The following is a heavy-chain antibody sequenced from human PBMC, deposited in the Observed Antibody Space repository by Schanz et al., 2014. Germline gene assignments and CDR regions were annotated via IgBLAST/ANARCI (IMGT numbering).Heavy chain of an antibody. J-gene: IGHJ6*02. CDR3: VKDLQRELLRDDHYYGMDV. Sequence: EVQLLESGGALEQPGGSLRLSCAASGITFSDYAMSWVRQAPGKGLEWVSTIASGGSHTFYADSVTGRFTISGDNSKNPLFWQMNSLRAEDTAVYYCVKDLQRELLRDDHYYGMDVWGQGTTVTVSS. CDR1: GITFSDYA. V-gene: IGHV3-23*01. CDR2: IASGGSHT. D-gene: IGHD1-26*01.